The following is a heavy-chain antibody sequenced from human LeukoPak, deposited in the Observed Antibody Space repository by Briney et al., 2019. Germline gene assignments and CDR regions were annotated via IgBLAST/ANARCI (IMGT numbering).Heavy chain of an antibody. J-gene: IGHJ4*02. V-gene: IGHV1-2*02. Sequence: ASVKVSCKPSGYTFTGYYMHWMRQAPGQGLEWMGWINLNSGGTNYAQKFQGRVTMARDTSISTAYMELSRLRYDDTAVYYCASWAGGNEPVASFDYWGQGTLVTVSS. CDR1: GYTFTGYY. CDR2: INLNSGGT. D-gene: IGHD1-14*01. CDR3: ASWAGGNEPVASFDY.